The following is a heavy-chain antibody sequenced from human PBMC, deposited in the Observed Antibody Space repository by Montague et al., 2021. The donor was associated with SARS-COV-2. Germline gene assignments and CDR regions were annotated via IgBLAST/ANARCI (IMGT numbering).Heavy chain of an antibody. CDR1: GFTFSSYG. CDR2: IVPDGSQT. V-gene: IGHV3-7*01. J-gene: IGHJ4*02. CDR3: AKHGPYTFDY. D-gene: IGHD2-2*02. Sequence: SLRLSCAASGFTFSSYGMGWVRQAPGKGLEWVADIVPDGSQTLYVGPVEGRFTISRDNAKNTLYLQMNNLRAEDTAVYYCAKHGPYTFDYWGQGTLVTVSS.